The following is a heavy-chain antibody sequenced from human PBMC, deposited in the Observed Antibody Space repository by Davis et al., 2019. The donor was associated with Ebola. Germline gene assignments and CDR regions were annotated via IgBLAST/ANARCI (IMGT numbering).Heavy chain of an antibody. CDR3: AREIGGGIVGAELLYYFDY. Sequence: AASVKVSCKASGYTFTSYGISWVRQAPGQGLEWMGIINPSGGSTTYAQKFQGRVTMTRDTSTSTAYMELRSLRSDDTAVYYCAREIGGGIVGAELLYYFDYWGQGTLVTVSS. J-gene: IGHJ4*02. CDR1: GYTFTSYG. CDR2: INPSGGST. V-gene: IGHV1-46*01. D-gene: IGHD1-26*01.